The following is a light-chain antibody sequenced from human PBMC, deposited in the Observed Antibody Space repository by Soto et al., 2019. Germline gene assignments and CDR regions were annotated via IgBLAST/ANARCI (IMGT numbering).Light chain of an antibody. J-gene: IGLJ3*02. CDR2: EVS. Sequence: QSALTQPASVSGSPGQSIAISCTGTNSDVGGYNYVSWYQHHPGKAPKLMIYEVSNRPSGGSNRFSGSKSGNTASLTISGLQAEDEADYYCSSYTTSTTWVFGGGTQLPVL. V-gene: IGLV2-14*01. CDR3: SSYTTSTTWV. CDR1: NSDVGGYNY.